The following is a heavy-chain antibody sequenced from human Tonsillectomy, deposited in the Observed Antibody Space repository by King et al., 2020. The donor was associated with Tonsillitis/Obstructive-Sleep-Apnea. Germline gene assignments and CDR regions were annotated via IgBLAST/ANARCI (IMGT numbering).Heavy chain of an antibody. CDR1: GFTFSSYA. D-gene: IGHD3-3*01. J-gene: IGHJ4*02. CDR3: ASGTYDFWSGYYPTDYFDY. Sequence: VQLVESGGGVVQPGRSLRLSCAASGFTFSSYAMHWVRQAPGKGLEWVAVISYDGSNKYYADSVKGRFTISRDNSKNTLYLQMNSLRAEDTAVYYCASGTYDFWSGYYPTDYFDYWGQGTLVTVSS. V-gene: IGHV3-30*04. CDR2: ISYDGSNK.